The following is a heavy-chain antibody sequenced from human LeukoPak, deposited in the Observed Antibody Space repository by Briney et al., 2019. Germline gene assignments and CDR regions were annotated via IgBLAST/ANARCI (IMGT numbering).Heavy chain of an antibody. CDR2: ISGSGGST. Sequence: GGSLRLSCAASGFTFSSYAMSWVRQAPGEGLEWVSAISGSGGSTYYADSVKGRFTISRDNSKNTLYLQMNSLRAEDTAVYYCAKVGVYYYDSSGSLDFDYWVQGTLVSVSS. CDR3: AKVGVYYYDSSGSLDFDY. V-gene: IGHV3-23*01. J-gene: IGHJ4*02. CDR1: GFTFSSYA. D-gene: IGHD3-22*01.